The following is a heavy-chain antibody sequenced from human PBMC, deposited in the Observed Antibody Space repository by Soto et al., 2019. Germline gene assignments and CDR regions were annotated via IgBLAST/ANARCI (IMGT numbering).Heavy chain of an antibody. Sequence: EVQLLESGGDLVQPGGSLRLSCAASGFSIGGYGMSWVRQAPGKGLEWVSALSGSGSTTYYADSVRGRFIISRDNSRDTLFLQMNSLRAEDTAVYFCAKASKGYTGYDLDYWGQGTVVTVSP. CDR1: GFSIGGYG. CDR2: LSGSGSTT. V-gene: IGHV3-23*01. J-gene: IGHJ4*02. CDR3: AKASKGYTGYDLDY. D-gene: IGHD5-12*01.